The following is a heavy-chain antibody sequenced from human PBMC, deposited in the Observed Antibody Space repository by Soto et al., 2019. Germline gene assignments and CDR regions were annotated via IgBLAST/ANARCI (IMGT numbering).Heavy chain of an antibody. CDR3: ARAVAVPADFDY. J-gene: IGHJ4*02. V-gene: IGHV1-3*01. D-gene: IGHD6-19*01. Sequence: ASVKVSCKASGYTFSSYAMHWVRQAPGQRLEWMGWINAGNGNTKYSQKFQGRVTITRDTSASTAYMELSSLRSEDTAVYYCARAVAVPADFDYWGQGTLVTVSS. CDR1: GYTFSSYA. CDR2: INAGNGNT.